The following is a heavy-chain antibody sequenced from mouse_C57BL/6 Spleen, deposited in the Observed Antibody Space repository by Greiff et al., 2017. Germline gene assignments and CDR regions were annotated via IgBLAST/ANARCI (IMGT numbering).Heavy chain of an antibody. J-gene: IGHJ4*01. CDR2: IDPSDSKT. D-gene: IGHD4-1*02. Sequence: QVQLQQPGAELVRPGSSVKLSCKASGYTFTSYWMHWVKQRPIQGLEWIGNIDPSDSKTHSNQKFKDKATLTVDKSSSTAYMQLSSLTSEDSAVYYCAISTGTDYAMDYWGQGTSVTVSS. CDR3: AISTGTDYAMDY. V-gene: IGHV1-52*01. CDR1: GYTFTSYW.